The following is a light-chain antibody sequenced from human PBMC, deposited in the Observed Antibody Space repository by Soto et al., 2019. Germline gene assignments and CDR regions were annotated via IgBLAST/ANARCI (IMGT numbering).Light chain of an antibody. CDR2: GAS. Sequence: EIVLTQSPATLSVSAGGTVTLSCRASQSIRTNVAWYQQIPGQAPRLLVYGASTRATGVPARFSGSGSGIEFTLTICSLQSEDSAFYYCQQYFNWRLTWTFGPGTKVQIK. CDR3: QQYFNWRLTWT. CDR1: QSIRTN. V-gene: IGKV3-15*01. J-gene: IGKJ1*01.